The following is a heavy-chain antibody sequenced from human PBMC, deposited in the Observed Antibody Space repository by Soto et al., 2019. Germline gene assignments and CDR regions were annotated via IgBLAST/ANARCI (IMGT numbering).Heavy chain of an antibody. D-gene: IGHD5-12*01. CDR3: ARGASSSALEMATIDDAFDI. Sequence: GASVKVSCKASGYTFTGYYMHWVRQAPGQGPEWMGWINPNSGGTNYAQKFQGWVTMTRDTSISTAYMELSRLRSDDTAVYHCARGASSSALEMATIDDAFDIWGQGTMVTVSS. J-gene: IGHJ3*02. CDR1: GYTFTGYY. CDR2: INPNSGGT. V-gene: IGHV1-2*04.